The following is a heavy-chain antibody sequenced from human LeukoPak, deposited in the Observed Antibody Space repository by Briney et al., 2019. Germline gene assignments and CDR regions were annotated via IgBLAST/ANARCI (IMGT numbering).Heavy chain of an antibody. CDR3: ARDRIAADWFDP. CDR2: INSDGSST. D-gene: IGHD6-13*01. V-gene: IGHV3-74*01. Sequence: PGGSLRLSCAASGFTFSSYRMHWVRQAPGKGLVWVSRINSDGSSTSYADSVKGRFTISRDNAKNTLYLQMNSLRAEDTAVYYCARDRIAADWFDPWGQGTLVTVSS. J-gene: IGHJ5*02. CDR1: GFTFSSYR.